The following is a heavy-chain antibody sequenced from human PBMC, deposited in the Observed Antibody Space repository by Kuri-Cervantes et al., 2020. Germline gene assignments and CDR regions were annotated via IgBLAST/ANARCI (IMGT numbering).Heavy chain of an antibody. Sequence: SLKISCAASGFTFDDYAMHWVRQAPGKGLEWVSGISWNSGSIGYADSVKGRFTISRDNAKNSLYLQMNSLRAEDTALYYCARGWSGYGPFDYWGQGTLVTVSS. J-gene: IGHJ4*02. V-gene: IGHV3-9*01. D-gene: IGHD5-12*01. CDR1: GFTFDDYA. CDR2: ISWNSGSI. CDR3: ARGWSGYGPFDY.